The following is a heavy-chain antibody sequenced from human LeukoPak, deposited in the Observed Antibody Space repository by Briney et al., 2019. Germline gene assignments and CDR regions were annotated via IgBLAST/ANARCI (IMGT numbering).Heavy chain of an antibody. CDR3: ARSASTWERTFDY. CDR2: IYHSGST. J-gene: IGHJ4*02. V-gene: IGHV4-38-2*02. CDR1: GYSITSGYY. Sequence: SETLSLTCTVSGYSITSGYYWGWIRQPPGKWLEWIGSIYHSGSTYYNASLKSRVTISVDTSKNQFSLKLSSVTAADTAVYYCARSASTWERTFDYWGQGTLVTVSS. D-gene: IGHD1-26*01.